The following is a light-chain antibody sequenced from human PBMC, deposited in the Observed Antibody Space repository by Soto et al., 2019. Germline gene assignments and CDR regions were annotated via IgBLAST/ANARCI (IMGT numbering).Light chain of an antibody. J-gene: IGKJ5*01. CDR2: DAS. V-gene: IGKV3-11*01. CDR1: QSVSSY. CDR3: QQRSNWPPIT. Sequence: EIVLTQSPGTLSLSPGERSTLSCMASQSVSSYLAWYQQKPGQAPRLLIYDASNRATGIPARFSGSGSGTDFTLTISSREPEDFAVYYCQQRSNWPPITFGQGTRWRL.